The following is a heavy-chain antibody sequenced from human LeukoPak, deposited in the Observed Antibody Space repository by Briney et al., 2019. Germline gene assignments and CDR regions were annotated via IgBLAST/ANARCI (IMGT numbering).Heavy chain of an antibody. J-gene: IGHJ4*02. V-gene: IGHV1-2*02. Sequence: GASVKVSCKASGYTFTTYGVSWVRQAPGQGLERMRWINPNSGGTNYAQKFQGRVTMTRDTSISTAYMELSRLRSDDTAVYYCAREYYYGSGSYLFDYWGQGTLVTVSS. CDR1: GYTFTTYG. CDR3: AREYYYGSGSYLFDY. CDR2: INPNSGGT. D-gene: IGHD3-10*01.